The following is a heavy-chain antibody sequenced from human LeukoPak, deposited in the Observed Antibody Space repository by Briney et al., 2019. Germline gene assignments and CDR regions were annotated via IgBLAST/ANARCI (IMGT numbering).Heavy chain of an antibody. CDR3: ARVVVAATRWFDH. CDR2: INPNSGGT. Sequence: ASVKVSCKASGYTFTGYYMHWVRQAPGQGLEWMGWINPNSGGTNYAQKFRGRVTMTRDTSISTAYMELSRLRSDDTAVYYCARVVVAATRWFDHWAQGTLVTVSS. D-gene: IGHD2-15*01. J-gene: IGHJ5*02. V-gene: IGHV1-2*02. CDR1: GYTFTGYY.